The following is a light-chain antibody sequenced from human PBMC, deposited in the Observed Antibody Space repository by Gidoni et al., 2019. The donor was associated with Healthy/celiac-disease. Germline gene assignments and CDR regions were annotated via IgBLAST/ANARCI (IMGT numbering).Light chain of an antibody. J-gene: IGKJ5*01. CDR3: QQSYSTPG. V-gene: IGKV1-39*01. CDR1: QSISSY. CDR2: AAS. Sequence: DIQMTQSPSSLSASVGDRVTITCRASQSISSYLNWYQQKPGKAPKLLIYAASSLQSGVPSMFSGSGSGTDFTLTISSLQPEDFATYYCQQSYSTPGFGQVTRLEIK.